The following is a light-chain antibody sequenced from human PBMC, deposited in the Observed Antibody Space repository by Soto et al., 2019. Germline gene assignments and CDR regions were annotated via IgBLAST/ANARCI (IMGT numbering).Light chain of an antibody. CDR3: QQYGSSPRT. CDR2: DAS. Sequence: IVWTQSPGTLSLSLGERATLSCRASQSLSSSQLAWYQQKPGQAPRLLIHDASSRATGISDRFTGSGSGTDFTLTITTLEPEDFAVYYCQQYGSSPRTFGLGTKVDIK. V-gene: IGKV3-20*01. CDR1: QSLSSSQ. J-gene: IGKJ1*01.